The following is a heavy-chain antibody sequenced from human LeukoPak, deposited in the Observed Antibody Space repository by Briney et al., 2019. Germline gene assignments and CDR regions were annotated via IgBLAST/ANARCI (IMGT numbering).Heavy chain of an antibody. Sequence: SETLSLTCTVSGGSISSYYWSWIRQPPGKGLEWIGYIYYSGSTNYNPSLKSRVTISVGTSKNQFSLKLSSVTAADTAVYYCARGAHSVYDLYYYYYMDVWGKGTTVTISS. CDR3: ARGAHSVYDLYYYYYMDV. CDR1: GGSISSYY. CDR2: IYYSGST. J-gene: IGHJ6*03. V-gene: IGHV4-59*01. D-gene: IGHD5/OR15-5a*01.